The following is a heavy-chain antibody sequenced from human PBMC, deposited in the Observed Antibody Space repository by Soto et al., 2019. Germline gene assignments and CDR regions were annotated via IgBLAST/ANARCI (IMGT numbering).Heavy chain of an antibody. D-gene: IGHD1-26*01. CDR1: GDSIGRFY. Sequence: QVQLHESGPGLVKPSETLSLTCNVSGDSIGRFYWSWIRQSAEKGLEWIGRVYSTGGTAYNPALKGRVTISLARPNNPVSLGMNSVPAADTAVYFWARVFSGTGLEIGGRGTRVTVPS. J-gene: IGHJ6*02. V-gene: IGHV4-4*07. CDR2: VYSTGGT. CDR3: ARVFSGTGLEI.